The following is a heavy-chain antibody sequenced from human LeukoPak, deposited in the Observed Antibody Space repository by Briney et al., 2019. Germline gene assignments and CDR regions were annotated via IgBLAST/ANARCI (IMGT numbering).Heavy chain of an antibody. CDR3: ARDRSSSWANWYFDL. J-gene: IGHJ2*01. D-gene: IGHD6-13*01. CDR1: GYTFTSHG. V-gene: IGHV1-18*01. Sequence: GASVKVSCKASGYTFTSHGISWVRQAPGQGLEWMGWISAYNGNTNYAQKLQGRVTMTTDTSTSTAHMELRSLRSDDTAVYYCARDRSSSWANWYFDLWGRGTLVTVSS. CDR2: ISAYNGNT.